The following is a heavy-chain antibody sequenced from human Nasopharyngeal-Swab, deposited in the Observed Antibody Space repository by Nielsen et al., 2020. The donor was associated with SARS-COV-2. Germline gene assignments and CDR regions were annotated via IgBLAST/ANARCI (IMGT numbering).Heavy chain of an antibody. D-gene: IGHD6-19*01. CDR2: FDPEDGET. V-gene: IGHV1-24*01. Sequence: ASVKVSCKVSGYTLTELSMHWVRQAPGKGLEWMGGFDPEDGETIYAQKFQGRVTMTEDTSTDTAYMELSSLRSEDTAVYYCATFQWLPHARSFDYWGQGTLVTVSS. J-gene: IGHJ4*02. CDR3: ATFQWLPHARSFDY. CDR1: GYTLTELS.